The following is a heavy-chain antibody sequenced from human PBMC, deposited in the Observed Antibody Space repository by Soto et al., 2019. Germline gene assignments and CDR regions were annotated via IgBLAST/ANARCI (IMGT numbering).Heavy chain of an antibody. CDR1: GGSFRGYH. CDR3: ARGLISSATFYHYCGMAV. V-gene: IGHV4-34*01. D-gene: IGHD6-6*01. Sequence: PSETLSLTCAVYGGSFRGYHWSWIRQPPGKGLEWIGEINHSGSTNYNPSLKSRVIISLETSKNQFSLILTSVTAADTAAYYCARGLISSATFYHYCGMAVWGQGTTVTVSS. J-gene: IGHJ6*02. CDR2: INHSGST.